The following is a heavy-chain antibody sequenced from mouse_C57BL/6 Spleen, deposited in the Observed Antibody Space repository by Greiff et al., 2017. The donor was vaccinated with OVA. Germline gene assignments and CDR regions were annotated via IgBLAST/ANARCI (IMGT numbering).Heavy chain of an antibody. J-gene: IGHJ4*01. CDR3: GRHSYEGYGYAMDY. CDR2: IRSKSNNYAT. D-gene: IGHD2-3*01. CDR1: GFSFNTYA. V-gene: IGHV10-1*01. Sequence: EVQLVESGGGLVQPKGSLKLSCAASGFSFNTYAMNWVRQAPGKGLEWVARIRSKSNNYATYYADSVKDRFTISRDDSESMLYLQMNNLKTEDTAMYYCGRHSYEGYGYAMDYWGQGTSVTVSS.